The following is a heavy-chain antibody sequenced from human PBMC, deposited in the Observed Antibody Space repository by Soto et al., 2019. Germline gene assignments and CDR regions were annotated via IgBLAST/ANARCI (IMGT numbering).Heavy chain of an antibody. V-gene: IGHV3-48*02. D-gene: IGHD4-17*01. CDR2: VGLSATAT. Sequence: EVQLVESGGGLVQPGGSLRLSCAASGFIFSNYGFTWVRQAPGKGLEWVSHVGLSATATIYADSVRGRFTISRDNAKNSPYLQMNSLSDEDTAVYYCTRDPDGDLDLDYWGQGILVTVSS. CDR3: TRDPDGDLDLDY. J-gene: IGHJ4*02. CDR1: GFIFSNYG.